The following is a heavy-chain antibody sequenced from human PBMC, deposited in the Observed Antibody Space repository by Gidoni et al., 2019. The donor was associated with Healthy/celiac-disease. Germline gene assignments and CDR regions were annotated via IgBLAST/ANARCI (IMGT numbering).Heavy chain of an antibody. D-gene: IGHD1-7*01. Sequence: QVQLQQWGAGLLKPSETLSLTCAVYGGSFSGYYWSWIRQPPGKGLEWIGEINHSGSTNYNPSLKSRVTISVDTSKNQFSLKLSSVTAADTAVYYCARGINWNYVPTSPVFDIWGQGTMVTVSS. CDR2: INHSGST. CDR3: ARGINWNYVPTSPVFDI. CDR1: GGSFSGYY. V-gene: IGHV4-34*01. J-gene: IGHJ3*02.